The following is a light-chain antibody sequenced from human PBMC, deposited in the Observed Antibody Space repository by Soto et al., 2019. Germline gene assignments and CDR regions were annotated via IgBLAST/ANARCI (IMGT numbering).Light chain of an antibody. CDR3: SSYAGSNNLV. J-gene: IGLJ2*01. Sequence: QSALTQPPSASGSPGQSVTISCTGNSSDVGGYNYVSWYQQHPGKAPKLMIYEVSKRPSGVPDRFSGSKSGNTASLTVSGLQAEDEADYYCSSYAGSNNLVFGGGTKLPVL. CDR1: SSDVGGYNY. V-gene: IGLV2-8*01. CDR2: EVS.